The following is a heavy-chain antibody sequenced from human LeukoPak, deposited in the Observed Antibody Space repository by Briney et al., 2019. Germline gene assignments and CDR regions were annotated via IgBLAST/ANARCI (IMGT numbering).Heavy chain of an antibody. J-gene: IGHJ4*02. Sequence: GGPLRLSCAASGFTFSSYAMSWVRQAPGKGLEWVSAISGSGGSTYYADSVKGRFTISRDNSKNTLYLQMNSLRAEDTAVYYCAKDHEYYYDSSGYIDYWGQGTLVTVSS. V-gene: IGHV3-23*01. CDR1: GFTFSSYA. CDR3: AKDHEYYYDSSGYIDY. CDR2: ISGSGGST. D-gene: IGHD3-22*01.